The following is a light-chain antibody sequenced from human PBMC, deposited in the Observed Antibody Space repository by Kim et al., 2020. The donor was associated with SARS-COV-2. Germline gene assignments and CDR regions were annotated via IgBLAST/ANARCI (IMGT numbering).Light chain of an antibody. J-gene: IGKJ4*01. V-gene: IGKV3-15*01. CDR2: GAS. CDR1: QSVSSN. CDR3: QLYNNWPLT. Sequence: SVSPGERATLSCRASQSVSSNLAWYQQKPGQSPRLIIYGASTRATGIPARFSGSGSGTEFTLTISSLQSEDFAVYYCQLYNNWPLTFGGGTKVEI.